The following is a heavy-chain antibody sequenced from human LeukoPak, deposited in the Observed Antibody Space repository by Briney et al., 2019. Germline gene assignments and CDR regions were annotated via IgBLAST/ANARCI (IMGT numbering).Heavy chain of an antibody. D-gene: IGHD3-3*01. J-gene: IGHJ4*02. V-gene: IGHV1-46*01. CDR1: GYTFTSYY. Sequence: ASVKVSCKASGYTFTSYYMHWVRQAPGQGLEWMGIINPSGGSTSYAQKFQGRVTMTRDTSTSTVYMELSSLRSEDTAVYYCAGDRPTIGTFDYWGQGTLVTVSS. CDR2: INPSGGST. CDR3: AGDRPTIGTFDY.